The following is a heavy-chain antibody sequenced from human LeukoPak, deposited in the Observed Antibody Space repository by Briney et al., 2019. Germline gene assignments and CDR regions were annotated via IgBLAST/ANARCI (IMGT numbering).Heavy chain of an antibody. CDR2: IYTSGIT. CDR3: ARLPDP. CDR1: GGSISSGTYY. Sequence: PSETLSLTCTVSGGSISSGTYYWYWIRQPAGKGLEWIGRIYTSGITNYNPSLKSRVTISVDTSKNQFSLKLTSVTASDTAVYYRARLPDPWGQGTLVTVSS. J-gene: IGHJ5*02. V-gene: IGHV4-61*02.